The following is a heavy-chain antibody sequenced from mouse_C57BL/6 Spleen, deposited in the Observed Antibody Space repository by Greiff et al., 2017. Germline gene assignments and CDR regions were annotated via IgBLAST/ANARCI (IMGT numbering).Heavy chain of an antibody. J-gene: IGHJ4*01. CDR3: TRQVQTTVVPLMDY. Sequence: EVKVEESGGGLVQPGGSMKLSCAASGFTFSDAWMDWVRQSPEKGLEWVAEIRNKANNHATYYAESVKGRFTISRDDSKSSVYLQMNSLRAEDTGIYYCTRQVQTTVVPLMDYWGQGTSVTVSS. CDR2: IRNKANNHAT. D-gene: IGHD1-1*01. V-gene: IGHV6-6*01. CDR1: GFTFSDAW.